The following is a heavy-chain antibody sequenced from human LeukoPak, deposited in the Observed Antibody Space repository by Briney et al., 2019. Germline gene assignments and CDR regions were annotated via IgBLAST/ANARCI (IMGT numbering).Heavy chain of an antibody. V-gene: IGHV1-69*01. CDR1: GGTFSSYA. Sequence: GSSAKVSCKASGGTFSSYAISWVRQAPGQGLEWMGGIIPIFGTANYAQKFQGRVTITADESTSTAYMELSSLRSEDTAVYYCARDPYSSGWRDGIDYWGQGTLVTVSS. CDR3: ARDPYSSGWRDGIDY. J-gene: IGHJ4*02. CDR2: IIPIFGTA. D-gene: IGHD6-19*01.